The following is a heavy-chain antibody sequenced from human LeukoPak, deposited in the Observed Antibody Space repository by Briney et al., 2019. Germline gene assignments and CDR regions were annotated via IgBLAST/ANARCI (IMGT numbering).Heavy chain of an antibody. V-gene: IGHV4-61*02. CDR2: IYTSGST. D-gene: IGHD3-3*01. Sequence: SETLSLTCTVSGGSISSGSYYWSWIRQPAGTGLEWIGRIYTSGSTNYNPTLKSRVTISVDTSKNQFSLELSSVTAADTAVYYCARSSITIFGVAYCMDVWGQGTTVTVSS. J-gene: IGHJ6*02. CDR3: ARSSITIFGVAYCMDV. CDR1: GGSISSGSYY.